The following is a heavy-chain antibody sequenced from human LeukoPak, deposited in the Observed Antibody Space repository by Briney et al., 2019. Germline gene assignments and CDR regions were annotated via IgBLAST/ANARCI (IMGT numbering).Heavy chain of an antibody. D-gene: IGHD6-6*01. CDR2: IYYSGGT. V-gene: IGHV4-59*08. CDR1: GGSISSYY. CDR3: ARLWVSSSSLDY. Sequence: SETLSLTCTVSGGSISSYYWTWIRQPPGKGLGLEWIGYIYYSGGTNYNPSLKSRVTISIATSKHQVSLKLSSVPAADTAVYYCARLWVSSSSLDYWGQGTLVTVSS. J-gene: IGHJ4*02.